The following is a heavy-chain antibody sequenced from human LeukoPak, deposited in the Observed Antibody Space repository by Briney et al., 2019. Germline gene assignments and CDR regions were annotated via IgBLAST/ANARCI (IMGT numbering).Heavy chain of an antibody. CDR2: IYYSGST. D-gene: IGHD3-22*01. CDR3: ARGDRYYDSSGFPSDALDY. Sequence: LRLSCVASGLSVSSNYMSWIRQHPGKGLEWIGYIYYSGSTYYNPSLKSRVTISVDTSKNQFSLRLSSVTAADTAVYYCARGDRYYDSSGFPSDALDYWGQGTLVTVSS. V-gene: IGHV4-31*02. J-gene: IGHJ4*02. CDR1: GLSVSSNY.